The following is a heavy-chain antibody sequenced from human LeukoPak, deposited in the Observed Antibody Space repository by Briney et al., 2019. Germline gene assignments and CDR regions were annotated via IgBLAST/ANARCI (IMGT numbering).Heavy chain of an antibody. CDR1: GYTFTNYY. CDR3: ATSRNYYFDSSGPDAFDI. Sequence: ASVKVSCKASGYTFTNYYIHWVRQAPGQGLEWRGWINPNSGGTNYAQKFQGSVTMTRDTSISTAYMELSRLRSDDTAVYYCATSRNYYFDSSGPDAFDIWGQGTMVTVSS. D-gene: IGHD3-22*01. J-gene: IGHJ3*02. CDR2: INPNSGGT. V-gene: IGHV1-2*02.